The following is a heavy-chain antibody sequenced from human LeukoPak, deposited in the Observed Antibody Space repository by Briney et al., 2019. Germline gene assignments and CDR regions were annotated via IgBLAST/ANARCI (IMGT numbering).Heavy chain of an antibody. Sequence: GGSLRLSCAASRFTFSSYGMHWVRQAPGKGLEWVAVISYDGSNKYYADSVKGRFTISRDNSKNTLYLQMNSLRAEDTAVYYCAKGDGRQWLAGHAFDIWGQGTMVTVSS. D-gene: IGHD6-19*01. J-gene: IGHJ3*02. CDR2: ISYDGSNK. CDR3: AKGDGRQWLAGHAFDI. CDR1: RFTFSSYG. V-gene: IGHV3-30*18.